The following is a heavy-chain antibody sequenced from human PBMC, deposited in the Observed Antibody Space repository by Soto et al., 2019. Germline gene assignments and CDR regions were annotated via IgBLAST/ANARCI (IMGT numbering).Heavy chain of an antibody. Sequence: GGSLRLSCAASGFTFSDYYMSWIRQAPGKGLEWVPYISSSDTIISYADSVKGRFTISRDNAKNSLYLQMNSLRAEDTAVYYCAKDLSGYNFDYWGQGTLVTVSS. V-gene: IGHV3-11*01. CDR2: ISSSDTII. J-gene: IGHJ4*02. CDR1: GFTFSDYY. D-gene: IGHD3-22*01. CDR3: AKDLSGYNFDY.